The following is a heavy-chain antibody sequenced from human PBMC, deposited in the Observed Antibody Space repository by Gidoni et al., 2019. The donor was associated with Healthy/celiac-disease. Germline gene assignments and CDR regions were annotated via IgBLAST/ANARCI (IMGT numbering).Heavy chain of an antibody. J-gene: IGHJ3*02. Sequence: QLQLQESGPGLVNPSDTLSLTCTVSGGSISSSSYYWGWIRQPPGKGLEWIGSIYYSGSTYYNPSLKSRVTISVDTSKNQFSLKLSSVTAADTAVYYCARVSIMGGAFDIWGQGTMVTVSS. D-gene: IGHD1-26*01. CDR2: IYYSGST. V-gene: IGHV4-39*07. CDR3: ARVSIMGGAFDI. CDR1: GGSISSSSYY.